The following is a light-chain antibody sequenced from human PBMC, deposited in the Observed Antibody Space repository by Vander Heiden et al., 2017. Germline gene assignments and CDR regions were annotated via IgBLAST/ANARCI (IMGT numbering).Light chain of an antibody. J-gene: IGKJ1*01. CDR3: QQYNRYSRT. Sequence: DIQMTQSPSTLSASVGDRVTITCRASQSISSWLAWYQQKPGKAPKLLIYDASSLQSGVPSRFSGSGSGTYFSLTISSLRSDDFATYYCQQYNRYSRTFGQGTKVEIK. CDR2: DAS. CDR1: QSISSW. V-gene: IGKV1-5*01.